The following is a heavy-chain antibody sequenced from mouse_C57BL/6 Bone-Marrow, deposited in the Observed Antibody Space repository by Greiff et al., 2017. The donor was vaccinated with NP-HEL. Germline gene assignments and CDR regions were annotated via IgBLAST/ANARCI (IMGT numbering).Heavy chain of an antibody. Sequence: EVMLVESGGGLVQPGGSLKLSCAASGFTFSDYYMYWVRQTPEKRLEWVAYISNGGGSTYYPDTVKGRFTISRDNAKNTLYLQMSRLKSEDTAMYYCARHSVWYFDVWGTGTTVTVSS. V-gene: IGHV5-12*01. CDR3: ARHSVWYFDV. CDR2: ISNGGGST. J-gene: IGHJ1*03. CDR1: GFTFSDYY.